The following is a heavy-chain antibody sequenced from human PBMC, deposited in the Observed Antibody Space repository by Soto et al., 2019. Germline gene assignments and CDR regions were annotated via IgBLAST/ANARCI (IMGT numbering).Heavy chain of an antibody. CDR1: GYTFTSYD. J-gene: IGHJ6*02. V-gene: IGHV1-8*01. CDR2: MNPNSGNT. D-gene: IGHD3-16*01. CDR3: AADREVWYYYYYGMDV. Sequence: ASVKVSCKASGYTFTSYDINWVRQATGQGLEWIGWMNPNSGNTNYAQKFQERVTITRDMSTSTAYMELSSLRSEDTAVYYCAADREVWYYYYYGMDVWGQGTTVTVSS.